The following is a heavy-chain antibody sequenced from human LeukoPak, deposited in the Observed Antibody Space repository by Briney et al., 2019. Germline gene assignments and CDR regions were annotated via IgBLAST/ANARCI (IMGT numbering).Heavy chain of an antibody. Sequence: SGRALRLSCAASWFTLSSYWLHWVRPAPGQGVGGGGGIWYGGSNKYYADSVKGRFTISRDNSKNTLYLQMSSLRAEDTAVYYCAKGAQYCSGGSCYYNWFDPWGQGTLVTVSS. CDR3: AKGAQYCSGGSCYYNWFDP. D-gene: IGHD2-15*01. CDR2: IWYGGSNK. CDR1: WFTLSSYW. J-gene: IGHJ5*02. V-gene: IGHV3-30*18.